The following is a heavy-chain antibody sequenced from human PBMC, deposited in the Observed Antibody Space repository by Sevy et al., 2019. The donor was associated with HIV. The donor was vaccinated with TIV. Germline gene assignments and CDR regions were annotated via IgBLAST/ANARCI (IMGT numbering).Heavy chain of an antibody. CDR1: GDSVSSKSAA. CDR2: TYYRSKWHN. Sequence: SQTLSLTCAISGDSVSSKSAAWNWIRQSPSRGLEWLGRTYYRSKWHNDYAVSVKSRISIKPDTSKNQYSLQLNSVTPEDTAVYYCARSPTRSTSPNWIDPWGQGTLVTVSS. CDR3: ARSPTRSTSPNWIDP. D-gene: IGHD2-2*01. J-gene: IGHJ5*02. V-gene: IGHV6-1*01.